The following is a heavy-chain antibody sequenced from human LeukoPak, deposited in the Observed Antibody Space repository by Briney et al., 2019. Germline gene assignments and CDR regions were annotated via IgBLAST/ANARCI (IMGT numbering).Heavy chain of an antibody. Sequence: SETLSLTCTVSGGSISSYYWAWIRQPPGKGLEWIGTIYYTGVTYYNSSLKSRVTISVDTSKNQFSLKLNSVTAADTAVYYCARLISTYCSGIWGPGTMVTVSS. D-gene: IGHD3-22*01. J-gene: IGHJ3*02. CDR1: GGSISSYY. CDR2: IYYTGVT. V-gene: IGHV4-39*01. CDR3: ARLISTYCSGI.